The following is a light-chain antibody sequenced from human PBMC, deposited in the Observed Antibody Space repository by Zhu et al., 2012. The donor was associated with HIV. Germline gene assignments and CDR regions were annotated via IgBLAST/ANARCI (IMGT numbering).Light chain of an antibody. CDR3: LQDYSYPYT. Sequence: AIQMTQSPSSLSASVGDRVTITCRASQGISSHLGWYQQKPGKAPKLLIYDASTLQSGVPSRFSGSGPGAEFTLTISSLQPEDFATYYCLQDYSYPYTFGQGTKLEIK. CDR2: DAS. J-gene: IGKJ2*01. V-gene: IGKV1-6*01. CDR1: QGISSH.